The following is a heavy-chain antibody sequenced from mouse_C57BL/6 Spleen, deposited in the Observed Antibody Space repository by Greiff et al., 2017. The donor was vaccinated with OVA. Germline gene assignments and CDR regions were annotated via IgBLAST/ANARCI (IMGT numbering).Heavy chain of an antibody. CDR1: GYTFTSYW. D-gene: IGHD1-1*01. V-gene: IGHV1-52*01. J-gene: IGHJ2*01. Sequence: VQLQQSGAELVRPGSSVKLSCKASGYTFTSYWMHWVKQRPIQGLEWIGNIDPSDSETHYNQKFKDKATLTVDKSSSTAYMQLSSLTSEDSAVYYCARDYGSSDDLFFDYWGQGTTLTVSS. CDR2: IDPSDSET. CDR3: ARDYGSSDDLFFDY.